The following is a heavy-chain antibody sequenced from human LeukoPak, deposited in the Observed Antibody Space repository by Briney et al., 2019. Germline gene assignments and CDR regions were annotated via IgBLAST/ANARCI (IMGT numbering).Heavy chain of an antibody. CDR3: ARDDGEYSYGSDC. V-gene: IGHV3-21*01. J-gene: IGHJ4*02. CDR2: ISNSSSYI. D-gene: IGHD5-18*01. CDR1: GFTFSSYS. Sequence: GGSLRLSCAASGFTFSSYSMNWVRQAPGKGLEGVSSISNSSSYIYYAGSAKGRFTISRDNAKNSLYLQMNSLRAEDKAVYYCARDDGEYSYGSDCWGQRKLVTVSS.